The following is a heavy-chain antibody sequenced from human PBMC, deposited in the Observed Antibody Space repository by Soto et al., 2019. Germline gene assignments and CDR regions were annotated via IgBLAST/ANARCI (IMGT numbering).Heavy chain of an antibody. J-gene: IGHJ4*02. V-gene: IGHV4-59*01. D-gene: IGHD3-22*01. CDR3: ARYYYDSSGYWNFDY. CDR2: IYYSGST. Sequence: SETLSLTCTVSGGSISSYYWSWIRQPPGKGLEWIGYIYYSGSTNYNPSLKSRVTISVDTSKNQFSLKLSSVTAADTAVYYCARYYYDSSGYWNFDYWGQGTLVTVSS. CDR1: GGSISSYY.